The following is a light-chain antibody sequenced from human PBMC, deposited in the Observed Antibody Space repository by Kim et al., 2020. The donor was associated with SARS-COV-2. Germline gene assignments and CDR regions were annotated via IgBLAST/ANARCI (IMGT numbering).Light chain of an antibody. V-gene: IGLV3-19*01. CDR2: GKN. CDR1: SLRIYF. J-gene: IGLJ3*02. Sequence: ALGQTVSITCQGDSLRIYFASWYQQKPGQAPVLVLYGKNNRPSGIPDRFSGSSSGNTASLTITGAQAEDEADYYCNSRDSSGDHVLFGGGTKLTVL. CDR3: NSRDSSGDHVL.